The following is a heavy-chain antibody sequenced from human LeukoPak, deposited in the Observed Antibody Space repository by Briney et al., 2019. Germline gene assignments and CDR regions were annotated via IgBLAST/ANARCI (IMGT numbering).Heavy chain of an antibody. D-gene: IGHD3-22*01. CDR2: IIPIFGTA. CDR1: GGTFSSYA. V-gene: IGHV1-69*13. CDR3: ARDRSYYYDSRGFPCRY. J-gene: IGHJ4*02. Sequence: SVKVSCKASGGTFSSYAISWVRQAPGQGLEWMGGIIPIFGTANYAQKFQGRVTITADESTSTAYMELSSLRSEDTGVYYCARDRSYYYDSRGFPCRYWGQGTLVTVSS.